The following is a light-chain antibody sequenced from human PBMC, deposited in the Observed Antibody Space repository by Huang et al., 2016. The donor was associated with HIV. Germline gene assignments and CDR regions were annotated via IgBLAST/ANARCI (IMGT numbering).Light chain of an antibody. CDR1: QDTYNY. Sequence: DIQMTQSPSAMSASVGDRVTITCRATQDTYNYVARFQQKPGKAPKRLIYGASSLQTGVPSRFSGSGSGTEFTLTISSLQPEDSATYYCLQHKNFHTPTFGQGTKVEIK. CDR2: GAS. CDR3: LQHKNFHTPT. J-gene: IGKJ1*01. V-gene: IGKV1-17*03.